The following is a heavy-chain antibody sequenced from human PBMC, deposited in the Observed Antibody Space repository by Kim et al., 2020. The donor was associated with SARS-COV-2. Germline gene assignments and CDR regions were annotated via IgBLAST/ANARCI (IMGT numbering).Heavy chain of an antibody. CDR3: ARDSKEMATNLDY. CDR1: GGTFSSYA. CDR2: IIPILGIA. D-gene: IGHD5-12*01. Sequence: SVKVSCKASGGTFSSYAISWVRQAPGQGLEWMGRIIPILGIANYAQKFQGRVTITADKSTSTAYMELSSLRSEDTAVYYCARDSKEMATNLDYWGQGTLVTVSS. V-gene: IGHV1-69*04. J-gene: IGHJ4*02.